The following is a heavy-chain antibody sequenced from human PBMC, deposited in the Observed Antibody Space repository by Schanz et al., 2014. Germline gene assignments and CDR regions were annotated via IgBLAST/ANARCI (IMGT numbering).Heavy chain of an antibody. J-gene: IGHJ6*02. D-gene: IGHD6-19*01. CDR3: AKDVRPVANTVHFYYMDV. CDR2: IYSSGST. V-gene: IGHV3-53*01. Sequence: EVQLVESGGGMVQPGGSLRLSCAASGFTVSNSYIHWVRQAPGKGLEWVSTIYSSGSTYYADSVRGRFTISRDNSKNTLYLQMNSLRAEDTAVYYCAKDVRPVANTVHFYYMDVWGQGTTVTVSS. CDR1: GFTVSNSY.